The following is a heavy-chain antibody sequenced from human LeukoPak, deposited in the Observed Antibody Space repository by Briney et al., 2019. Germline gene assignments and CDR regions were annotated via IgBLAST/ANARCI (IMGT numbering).Heavy chain of an antibody. J-gene: IGHJ3*02. Sequence: KPSETLSLTCAVYGGSFSGYYWSWIRQPPGKGLEWIGEINHSGSTNYNPSLKSRVTISVDTSKNQFSLKLSSVTAADTAVYYCARVPRWDLRVGAFDIWGQGTMVTVSS. V-gene: IGHV4-34*01. D-gene: IGHD1-26*01. CDR3: ARVPRWDLRVGAFDI. CDR2: INHSGST. CDR1: GGSFSGYY.